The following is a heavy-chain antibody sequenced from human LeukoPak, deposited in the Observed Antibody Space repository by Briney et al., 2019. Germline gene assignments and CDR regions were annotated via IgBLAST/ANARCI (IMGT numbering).Heavy chain of an antibody. J-gene: IGHJ5*02. Sequence: SETLSLTCTVSGGSISSYYWSWIRRPPGKGLEWIGYIYYSGSTNYNPSLKSRVTISVDTSKNQFSLKLSSVTAADTAVYYCARDLGIAVAGPLFDPWGQGTLVTVSS. V-gene: IGHV4-59*01. CDR1: GGSISSYY. CDR3: ARDLGIAVAGPLFDP. D-gene: IGHD6-19*01. CDR2: IYYSGST.